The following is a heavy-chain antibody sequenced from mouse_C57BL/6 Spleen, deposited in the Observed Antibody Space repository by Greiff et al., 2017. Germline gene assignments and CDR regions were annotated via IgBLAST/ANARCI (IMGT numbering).Heavy chain of an antibody. D-gene: IGHD1-1*01. CDR1: GFTFSDYG. CDR3: ARGTTVVEDYWYFDV. Sequence: EVQLVESGGGLVKPGGSLKLSCAASGFTFSDYGMHWVRQAPEKGLEWVAYISSGSSTIYYADTVKGRFTISRDNAKNTLFLQMTSLRSEDTAMYYCARGTTVVEDYWYFDVWGTGTTVTVSS. V-gene: IGHV5-17*01. J-gene: IGHJ1*03. CDR2: ISSGSSTI.